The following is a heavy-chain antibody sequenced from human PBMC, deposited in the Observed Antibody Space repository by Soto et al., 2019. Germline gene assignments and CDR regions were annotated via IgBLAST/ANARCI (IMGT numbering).Heavy chain of an antibody. CDR1: GYTFTSYY. J-gene: IGHJ4*02. Sequence: ASVKVSCKASGYTFTSYYMHWVRQAPGQGLEWMGWINPNSGGTNYAQKFQGRVTMTRDTSISTAYMELSRLRSDDTAVYYCARGSYDILTGYYDSGYWGQGTLVTVSS. CDR2: INPNSGGT. V-gene: IGHV1-2*02. D-gene: IGHD3-9*01. CDR3: ARGSYDILTGYYDSGY.